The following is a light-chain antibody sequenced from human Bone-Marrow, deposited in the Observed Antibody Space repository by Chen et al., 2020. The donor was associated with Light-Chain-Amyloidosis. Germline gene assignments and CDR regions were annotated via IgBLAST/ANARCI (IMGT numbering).Light chain of an antibody. CDR2: WAS. CDR1: QSLLYTSNNKNY. Sequence: DIVMTQSPDSLAVSLGERATINCKSSQSLLYTSNNKNYLTWYQQKPGQPPKLLIHWASTRESGVPDRFSGSGSGPDFTLTISSLQAEDVAVYYCQQYYSSPRWTFGQGTRVEIK. CDR3: QQYYSSPRWT. J-gene: IGKJ1*01. V-gene: IGKV4-1*01.